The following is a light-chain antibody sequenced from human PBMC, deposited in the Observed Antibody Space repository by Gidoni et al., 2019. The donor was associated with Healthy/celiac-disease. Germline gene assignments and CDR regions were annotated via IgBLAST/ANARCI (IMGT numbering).Light chain of an antibody. CDR1: QSIGYY. Sequence: ETVLTQSPATLSLSPGERATLSCRASQSIGYYLAWYQQKPGQAPRLLIYDASNRATGIPARFSGSGSGTDFTLTISSLEPEDFAVYYCQQRSNWPTFXGXTKVEIK. CDR3: QQRSNWPT. J-gene: IGKJ4*01. V-gene: IGKV3-11*01. CDR2: DAS.